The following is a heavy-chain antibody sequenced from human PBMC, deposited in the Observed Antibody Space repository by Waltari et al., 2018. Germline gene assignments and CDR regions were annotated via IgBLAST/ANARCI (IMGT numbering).Heavy chain of an antibody. D-gene: IGHD3-22*01. J-gene: IGHJ5*02. Sequence: QAQLVESGGGVVQPGGSLRISCAASGFNFNNHGMHWVRQAAGKGRGWVAFIEYDGYNKHNADSVEGRFTISRDNSKNTLYLQLSGLSREDTAVYSCAKGPDSSHYFSNWLDPWGQGTLVTVSS. CDR3: AKGPDSSHYFSNWLDP. CDR2: IEYDGYNK. V-gene: IGHV3-30*02. CDR1: GFNFNNHG.